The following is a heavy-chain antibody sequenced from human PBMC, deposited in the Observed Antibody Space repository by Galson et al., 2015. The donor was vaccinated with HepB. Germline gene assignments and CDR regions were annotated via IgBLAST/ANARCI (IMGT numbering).Heavy chain of an antibody. J-gene: IGHJ4*02. Sequence: SLRLSCAASGFTFSNYAMSWVRQAPGEGLEWVSAITPSGANTYVADSVKGRFTISRDNSKNTLYLHMNSLRVEDTAVYYCAKAASQPTRFVDWLTHFFDYWGQGTLVTVSS. D-gene: IGHD3/OR15-3a*01. CDR3: AKAASQPTRFVDWLTHFFDY. V-gene: IGHV3-23*01. CDR2: ITPSGANT. CDR1: GFTFSNYA.